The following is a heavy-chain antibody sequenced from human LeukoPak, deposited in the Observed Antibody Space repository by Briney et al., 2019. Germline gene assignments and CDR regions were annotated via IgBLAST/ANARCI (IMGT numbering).Heavy chain of an antibody. D-gene: IGHD6-13*01. CDR1: GGTFRIYA. J-gene: IGHJ4*02. CDR3: ARDRVQQQLVFTY. V-gene: IGHV1-69*05. Sequence: VEVSCQASGGTFRIYAISWVRRAPGQGVEGMGGIIPIFCTANYAQKFQGRLTITTDESTSTAYMELSSLRSEDTAVYYCARDRVQQQLVFTYWGQGTLVTVSS. CDR2: IIPIFCTA.